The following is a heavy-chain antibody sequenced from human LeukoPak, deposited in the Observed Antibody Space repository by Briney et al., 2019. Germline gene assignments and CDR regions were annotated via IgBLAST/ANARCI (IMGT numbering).Heavy chain of an antibody. J-gene: IGHJ3*02. D-gene: IGHD4-17*01. Sequence: PSETLSLTCAVSGGSISSSNWWRWVRQPPGKGLGWVGVIYHSGSTNYNPSLKSRVTISVDKSKNQFSLKLSSVTAADTAVYYCARQYGDHSRGLAFDIWGQGTMVTVSS. CDR1: GGSISSSNW. V-gene: IGHV4-4*02. CDR2: IYHSGST. CDR3: ARQYGDHSRGLAFDI.